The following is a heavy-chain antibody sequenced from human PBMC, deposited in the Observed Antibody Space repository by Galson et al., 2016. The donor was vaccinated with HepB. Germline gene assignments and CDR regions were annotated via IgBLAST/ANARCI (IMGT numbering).Heavy chain of an antibody. CDR1: GFTFDDYT. Sequence: SLRLSCAASGFTFDDYTMHWVRQAPGKGLEWVALISWDGRSPDYADSVRGRFTISRDNRQNLLYLQMNDLTSEDTALYYCGKDWGSLWESSGKGMDVWGQRTWDSVSS. V-gene: IGHV3-43*01. D-gene: IGHD3-10*01. CDR3: GKDWGSLWESSGKGMDV. J-gene: IGHJ6*02. CDR2: ISWDGRSP.